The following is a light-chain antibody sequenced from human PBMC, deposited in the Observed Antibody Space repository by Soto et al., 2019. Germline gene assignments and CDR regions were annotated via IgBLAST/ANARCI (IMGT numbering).Light chain of an antibody. Sequence: QSALTQPASVSGSPGQSITISCTGTSSDVGGSNHVSWYQQHPGKAPKLMIFDVSTRPSGVSNRFSGSKSGNTASLTISGLQAEDVADYYCSSYATRSTLVLFGGGTKVTVL. CDR1: SSDVGGSNH. V-gene: IGLV2-14*01. J-gene: IGLJ3*02. CDR3: SSYATRSTLVL. CDR2: DVS.